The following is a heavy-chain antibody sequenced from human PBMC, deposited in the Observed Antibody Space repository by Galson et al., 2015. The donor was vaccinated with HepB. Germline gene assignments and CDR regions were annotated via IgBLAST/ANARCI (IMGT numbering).Heavy chain of an antibody. J-gene: IGHJ3*02. CDR2: ISSSSSTI. D-gene: IGHD6-13*01. V-gene: IGHV3-48*01. Sequence: SLRLSCAASGFTFSSYSMNWVRQAPGKGLEWVSYISSSSSTIYYADSVKGRFTISRDNAKNSLYLQMNSLRAEDTAVYYCARDPAAAGTWAAFDIWGQGTMVTASS. CDR1: GFTFSSYS. CDR3: ARDPAAAGTWAAFDI.